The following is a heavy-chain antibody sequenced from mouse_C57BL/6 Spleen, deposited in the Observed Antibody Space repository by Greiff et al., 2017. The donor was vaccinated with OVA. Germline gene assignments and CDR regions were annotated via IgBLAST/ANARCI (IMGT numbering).Heavy chain of an antibody. CDR1: GYTFTSYW. CDR2: IDPSDSYN. CDR3: ARGPNWERPYYFDY. V-gene: IGHV1-50*01. Sequence: VQLQQPGAELVKPGASVKLSCKASGYTFTSYWMQWVKQRPGQGLEWIGEIDPSDSYNNYNQKFKGKATLTVDTSSSTAYMQLSSLTSEDSAVYYCARGPNWERPYYFDYWGQGTTLTVSS. J-gene: IGHJ2*01. D-gene: IGHD4-1*01.